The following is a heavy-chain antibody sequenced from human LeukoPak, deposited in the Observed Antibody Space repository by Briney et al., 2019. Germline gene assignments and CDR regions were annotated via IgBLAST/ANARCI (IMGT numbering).Heavy chain of an antibody. CDR3: ARGRGCSGGSCYHRGHYYYYYMDV. D-gene: IGHD2-15*01. Sequence: GGSLRLSCAASGVTFSSYEMNWVRQAPGKGLEWVSSISSSSSYIYYADSVKGRFTISRDNAKNSLYLQMNSLRAEDTAVYYCARGRGCSGGSCYHRGHYYYYYMDVWGKGTTVTVSS. CDR2: ISSSSSYI. J-gene: IGHJ6*03. V-gene: IGHV3-21*01. CDR1: GVTFSSYE.